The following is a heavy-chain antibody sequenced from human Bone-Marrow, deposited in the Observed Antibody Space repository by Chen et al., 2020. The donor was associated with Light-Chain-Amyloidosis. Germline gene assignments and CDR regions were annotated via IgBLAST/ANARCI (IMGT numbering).Heavy chain of an antibody. CDR2: LSYDGNSK. V-gene: IGHV3-30-3*01. J-gene: IGHJ4*02. CDR3: ARVSFERGGPARPPGDS. Sequence: QVQLVESGGGVVQPGRSLRLSCAASGFTFRTYGMHWVRQTPGKGLEWVAVLSYDGNSKYYADSVKGRFTISRDSSKNTLYLQMNSLRAEDTAVYYCARVSFERGGPARPPGDSWGQGTLVTVSS. D-gene: IGHD6-6*01. CDR1: GFTFRTYG.